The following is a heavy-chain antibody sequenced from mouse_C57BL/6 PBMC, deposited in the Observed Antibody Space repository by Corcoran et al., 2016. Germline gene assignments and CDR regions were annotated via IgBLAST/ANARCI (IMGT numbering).Heavy chain of an antibody. CDR3: ARNPDGSYAMDY. CDR1: GYTFTDYY. CDR2: INPYNGGT. D-gene: IGHD2-3*01. J-gene: IGHJ4*01. Sequence: EVQLQQSGPVLVKPGASVKMSCKASGYTFTDYYMNWVKQSNGKSLEWIGVINPYNGGTSYNQKFKGKATLTVDKSSSTAYMELNSLTSEDSAVYYCARNPDGSYAMDYWGQGTSVTVSS. V-gene: IGHV1-19*01.